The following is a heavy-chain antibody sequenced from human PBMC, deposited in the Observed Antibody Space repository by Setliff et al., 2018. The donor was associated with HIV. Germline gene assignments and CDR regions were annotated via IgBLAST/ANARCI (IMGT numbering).Heavy chain of an antibody. D-gene: IGHD3-10*01. CDR2: LSPSGDST. CDR1: GYTFTSYY. V-gene: IGHV1-46*01. CDR3: ARGGYHGFGSYGDY. J-gene: IGHJ4*02. Sequence: GASVKVSCKASGYTFTSYYVHWVRQAPGQGLEWMGILSPSGDSTAYAQKFQGRVTMSRDTSTSTVYMELSRLRSDDTAVYYCARGGYHGFGSYGDYWGQGTLVTVSS.